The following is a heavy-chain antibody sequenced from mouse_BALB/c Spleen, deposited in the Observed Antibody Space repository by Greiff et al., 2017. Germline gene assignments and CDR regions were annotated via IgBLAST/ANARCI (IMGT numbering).Heavy chain of an antibody. CDR3: ARDYGSSSWFAY. V-gene: IGHV1S81*02. CDR2: INPSNGRT. J-gene: IGHJ3*01. CDR1: GYTFTSYW. Sequence: QVHVKQPGAELVKPGASVKLSCKASGYTFTSYWMHWVKQRPGQGLEWIGEINPSNGRTNYNEKFKSKATLTVDKSSSTAYMQLSSLTSEDSAVYYCARDYGSSSWFAYWGQGTLVTVSA. D-gene: IGHD1-1*01.